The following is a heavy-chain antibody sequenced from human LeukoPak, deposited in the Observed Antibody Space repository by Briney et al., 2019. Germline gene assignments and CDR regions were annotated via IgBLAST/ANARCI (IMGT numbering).Heavy chain of an antibody. V-gene: IGHV3-30*02. CDR3: AKDLPLYGGNRDYFDY. CDR1: GFTFSSYG. D-gene: IGHD4-23*01. Sequence: GGSLRLSCAASGFTFSSYGMHWVRQAPGKGLEWVAFIRYDGSNKYYADSVKGRFTISRDNSKNTLYLQMNSLRAEDTAVYYCAKDLPLYGGNRDYFDYWGQGTLVTVSS. J-gene: IGHJ4*02. CDR2: IRYDGSNK.